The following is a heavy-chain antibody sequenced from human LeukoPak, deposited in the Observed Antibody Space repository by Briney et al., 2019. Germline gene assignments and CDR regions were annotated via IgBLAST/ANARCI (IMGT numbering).Heavy chain of an antibody. V-gene: IGHV3-23*01. J-gene: IGHJ4*02. Sequence: GGSLRLSCAASGFTFSTFAVSWVRQAPGKGLEWVSVISDNGDSTYYADSVKGRFTTSRDNSKNTLYLQMNSLRAEDTAVYYCAREVGALDYWGQGTLVTVSS. CDR1: GFTFSTFA. D-gene: IGHD1-26*01. CDR2: ISDNGDST. CDR3: AREVGALDY.